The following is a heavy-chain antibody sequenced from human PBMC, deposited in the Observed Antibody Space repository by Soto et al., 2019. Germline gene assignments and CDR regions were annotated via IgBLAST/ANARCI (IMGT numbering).Heavy chain of an antibody. V-gene: IGHV3-9*01. CDR3: VKDESINWYSGHFRH. J-gene: IGHJ1*01. Sequence: EVQLVESGGGLVQPDRSLRLSCAASGFTFDDYAMHWVRQVPGKGLEWVSGINWNSGSIGYGDSVKGRFAISSDNAKNSLHLQMNSLSAEDTAFYYCVKDESINWYSGHFRHWGQGTLVTVSS. CDR2: INWNSGSI. D-gene: IGHD6-13*01. CDR1: GFTFDDYA.